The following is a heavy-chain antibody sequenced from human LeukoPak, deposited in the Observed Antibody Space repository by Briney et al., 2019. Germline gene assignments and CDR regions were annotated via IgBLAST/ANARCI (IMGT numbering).Heavy chain of an antibody. J-gene: IGHJ5*02. CDR1: GYSFTDYY. Sequence: ASVKVSCKTSGYSFTDYYIHWVRQAPGQGLEWMEWINTKSGRTSSARKFQGRVTMTRDPSITTVYMDMAWLTSDDTAIYFCARADFIDAGPYLIGPWGQGTLATVSS. CDR2: INTKSGRT. V-gene: IGHV1-2*02. CDR3: ARADFIDAGPYLIGP. D-gene: IGHD3-3*01.